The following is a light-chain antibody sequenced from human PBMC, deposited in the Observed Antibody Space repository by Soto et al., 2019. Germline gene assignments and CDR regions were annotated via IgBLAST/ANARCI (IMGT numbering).Light chain of an antibody. Sequence: IQLTQSPCSLSASVGDGVTITCRASQGISSYLAWYQQKPGKAPKFLIYAASTLQRGVPSRFSGSGSGTDFTLTISSLQPEDFATYFCQQLNSYPPTFGQGTELEIK. J-gene: IGKJ2*01. CDR1: QGISSY. V-gene: IGKV1-9*01. CDR3: QQLNSYPPT. CDR2: AAS.